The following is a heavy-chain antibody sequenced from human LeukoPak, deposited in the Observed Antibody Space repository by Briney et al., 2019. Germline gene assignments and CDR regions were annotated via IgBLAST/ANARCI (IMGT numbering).Heavy chain of an antibody. CDR1: GFTFSSYG. J-gene: IGHJ4*02. CDR2: ISGSGAGT. V-gene: IGHV3-23*01. CDR3: AKGGPYYFDY. D-gene: IGHD3-16*01. Sequence: GRSLRLSCAASGFTFSSYGMHWVRQAPGKGLEWVSAISGSGAGTYYADSVKGRFTISRDTSKNTLYLQMNSLRAEDTAVYYCAKGGPYYFDYWGQGTLVTVSS.